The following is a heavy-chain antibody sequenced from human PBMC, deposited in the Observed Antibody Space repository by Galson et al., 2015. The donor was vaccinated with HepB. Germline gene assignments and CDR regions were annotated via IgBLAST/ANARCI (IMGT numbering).Heavy chain of an antibody. D-gene: IGHD6-6*01. V-gene: IGHV1-46*01. CDR1: GYTFTSYY. CDR2: INPSGGST. Sequence: SVKVSCKASGYTFTSYYMHWVRQAPGQGLEWMGIINPSGGSTSYAQKFQGRVTMTRDTSTSTVYMELSSLRSEDTAVYYCARDPKSIAARPYPGFDYYSGMDVWGQGTTVTVSS. CDR3: ARDPKSIAARPYPGFDYYSGMDV. J-gene: IGHJ6*02.